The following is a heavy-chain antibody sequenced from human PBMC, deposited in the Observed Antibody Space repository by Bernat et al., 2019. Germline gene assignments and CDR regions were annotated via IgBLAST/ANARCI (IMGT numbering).Heavy chain of an antibody. CDR3: ARGGRGWYDPDSAFDI. CDR1: GGSIISSSYY. CDR2: IYYSGST. D-gene: IGHD6-19*01. V-gene: IGHV4-61*05. J-gene: IGHJ3*02. Sequence: QLQLQESGPGLVNPSETLSLTCTVSGGSIISSSYYWGWIRQPPGKGLEWIGYIYYSGSTNYNPSLKSRVTISVDTSKNQFSLKLSSVTAADTAVYYCARGGRGWYDPDSAFDIWGQGTMVTVSS.